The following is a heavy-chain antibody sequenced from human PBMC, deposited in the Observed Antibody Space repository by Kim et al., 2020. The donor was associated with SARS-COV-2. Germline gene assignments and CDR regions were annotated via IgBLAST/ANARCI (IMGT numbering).Heavy chain of an antibody. J-gene: IGHJ6*02. V-gene: IGHV3-23*01. Sequence: GGSLRLSCAASGFTFSSYAMSWVRQAPGKGLEWVSAISGSGGSTYYADSVKGRFTISRDNSKNTLYLQMNSLRAEDTAVYYCAKDRPSSGYYRDYYYYGMDVWGQGTTVTVSS. CDR2: ISGSGGST. CDR1: GFTFSSYA. D-gene: IGHD3-22*01. CDR3: AKDRPSSGYYRDYYYYGMDV.